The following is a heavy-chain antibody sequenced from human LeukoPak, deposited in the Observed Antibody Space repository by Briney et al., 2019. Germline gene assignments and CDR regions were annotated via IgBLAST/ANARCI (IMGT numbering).Heavy chain of an antibody. D-gene: IGHD1-7*01. CDR2: IRSKVSGGTT. V-gene: IGHV3-49*04. Sequence: GGSLRLSCTVSGFTFGDNAMRWVRQAPGKGLEWVGFIRSKVSGGTTEYAASVKDRFTISRDDSKSIAYLQMNSLETEDTAVYYCTPSITGTTFKFDYWGQGTLVTVSS. CDR3: TPSITGTTFKFDY. CDR1: GFTFGDNA. J-gene: IGHJ4*02.